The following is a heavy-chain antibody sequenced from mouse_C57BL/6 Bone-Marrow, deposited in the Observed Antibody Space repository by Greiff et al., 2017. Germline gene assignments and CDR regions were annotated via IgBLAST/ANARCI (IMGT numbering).Heavy chain of an antibody. CDR2: INPYNGGT. D-gene: IGHD1-1*01. CDR3: ADGSSPYYFDY. V-gene: IGHV1-19*01. CDR1: GYTFTDYY. J-gene: IGHJ2*01. Sequence: VQLQQSGPVLVKPGASVKMSCKASGYTFTDYYMNWVKQSHGKSLEWIGVINPYNGGTSYNQKFKGKATLTVDKSSSTAYMELNSLTSEDSAVYDCADGSSPYYFDYWGQGTTLTVSS.